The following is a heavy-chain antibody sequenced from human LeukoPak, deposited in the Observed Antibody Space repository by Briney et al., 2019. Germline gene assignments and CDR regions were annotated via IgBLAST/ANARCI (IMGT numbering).Heavy chain of an antibody. CDR1: GFTFSSYW. CDR3: AREELLGAYYYYGMDV. D-gene: IGHD1-26*01. CDR2: IKQDGSEK. Sequence: GGSLRLSCAASGFTFSSYWMSWVRQAPGKGLEWVANIKQDGSEKYYVDSVKGRFTISRDDAKNSLYLQMNSLRAEDTAVYYCAREELLGAYYYYGMDVWGQGTTVTVSS. J-gene: IGHJ6*02. V-gene: IGHV3-7*01.